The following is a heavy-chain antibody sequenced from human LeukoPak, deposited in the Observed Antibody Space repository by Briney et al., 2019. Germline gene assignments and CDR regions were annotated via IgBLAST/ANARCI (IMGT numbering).Heavy chain of an antibody. Sequence: GGSLRLSCGASRFTFSSFSMNWVRQAPGKGLEWASYISSGSSAIYYADSVKGRFTISRDNAKNSLYLQMNGLRVEDTALYFCVLETWFRFTIWGQGTTVTVSS. J-gene: IGHJ3*02. CDR2: ISSGSSAI. V-gene: IGHV3-48*04. D-gene: IGHD3-10*01. CDR3: VLETWFRFTI. CDR1: RFTFSSFS.